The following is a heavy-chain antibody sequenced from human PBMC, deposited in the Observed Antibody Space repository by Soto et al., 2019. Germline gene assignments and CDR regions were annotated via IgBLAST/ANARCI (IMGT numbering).Heavy chain of an antibody. CDR1: GGSISSSSYY. CDR2: IYYSGST. V-gene: IGHV4-39*01. Sequence: SETLSLTCTVSGGSISSSSYYWGWIRQPPGKGLEWIGSIYYSGSTYYNPSLKSRVTISVDTSKNQFSLKLSSVTAADTAVYYCARHRRLTNVPRDYSSSSQWFDPWGQGTLVTVSS. J-gene: IGHJ5*02. D-gene: IGHD6-6*01. CDR3: ARHRRLTNVPRDYSSSSQWFDP.